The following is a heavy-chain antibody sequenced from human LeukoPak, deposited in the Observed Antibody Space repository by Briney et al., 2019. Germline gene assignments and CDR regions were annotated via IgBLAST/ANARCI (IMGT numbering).Heavy chain of an antibody. V-gene: IGHV1-2*02. Sequence: ASVNVSCKSSGYTFIDYYIHWVRQAPGQGLEWMGWINPNSGATKNAQKVQGRVSMTRDTSINTAYMDLTNLRSDDTAIFYCARVKKLMPEFEFWGQGTLVTVSS. CDR3: ARVKKLMPEFEF. J-gene: IGHJ4*02. CDR2: INPNSGAT. D-gene: IGHD2-2*01. CDR1: GYTFIDYY.